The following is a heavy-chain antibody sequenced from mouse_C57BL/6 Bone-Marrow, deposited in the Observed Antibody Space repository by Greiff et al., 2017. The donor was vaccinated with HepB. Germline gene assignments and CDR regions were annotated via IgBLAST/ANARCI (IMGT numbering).Heavy chain of an antibody. Sequence: QVQLKESGPELVKPGASVKLSCKASGYTFTSYDINWVKQRPGQGLVWIGWIYPRDGSTKYNEKFKGKATLTVDSSSSTEYMELHSLTSEDAAVYFCARWVITKVVAPNGYFDVWGTGTTVTVSS. J-gene: IGHJ1*03. CDR1: GYTFTSYD. CDR2: IYPRDGST. CDR3: ARWVITKVVAPNGYFDV. D-gene: IGHD1-1*01. V-gene: IGHV1-85*01.